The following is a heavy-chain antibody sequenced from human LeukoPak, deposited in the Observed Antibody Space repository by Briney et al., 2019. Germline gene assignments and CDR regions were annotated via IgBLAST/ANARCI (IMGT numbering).Heavy chain of an antibody. Sequence: PPGGSLRLSCAASGFTFSSYSMNWVRQAPGKGLEWVSYISSSSSTIYYADSVKGRFTISRDNAKNSLYLQMNSLRAEDTAVYYCARLFLYSSGWYFDYWGQGTLVTVSS. CDR2: ISSSSSTI. CDR1: GFTFSSYS. V-gene: IGHV3-48*04. D-gene: IGHD6-19*01. J-gene: IGHJ4*02. CDR3: ARLFLYSSGWYFDY.